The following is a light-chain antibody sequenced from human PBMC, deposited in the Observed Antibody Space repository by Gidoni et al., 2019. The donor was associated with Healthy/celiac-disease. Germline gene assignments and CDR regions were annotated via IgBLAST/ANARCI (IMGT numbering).Light chain of an antibody. V-gene: IGKV4-1*01. Sequence: DIVMTPSPDSLAVSLGERATINCNSTQSFLYSSNNKNYLAWYQQKPGQPPKLLIYWASTRESGVPDRFSGSGSGTDFTLTISSLQAEDVAVYYCQQYYSTPITFGQGTRLEIK. CDR2: WAS. J-gene: IGKJ5*01. CDR1: QSFLYSSNNKNY. CDR3: QQYYSTPIT.